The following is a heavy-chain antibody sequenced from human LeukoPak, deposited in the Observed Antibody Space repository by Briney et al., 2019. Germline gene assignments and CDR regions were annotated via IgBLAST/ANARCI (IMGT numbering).Heavy chain of an antibody. V-gene: IGHV3-64D*06. J-gene: IGHJ4*02. CDR3: VRGTGY. CDR2: ISSNGDNT. Sequence: GGSLRLSCSVSGFTFSTYVMHWARQAPGKGLEYVSAISSNGDNTYYADSVKGRFTISRDNSKNTLYLQMSGLRADDTAVYYCVRGTGYWGQGTLVTVSS. CDR1: GFTFSTYV.